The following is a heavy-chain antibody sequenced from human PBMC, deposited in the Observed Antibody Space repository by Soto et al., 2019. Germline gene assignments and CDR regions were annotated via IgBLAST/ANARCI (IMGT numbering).Heavy chain of an antibody. J-gene: IGHJ5*02. CDR2: IYYSGST. V-gene: IGHV4-31*03. CDR3: ARADSSDGYNQPPPGSPPHPNWFDP. CDR1: GGSISRGGYY. D-gene: IGHD3-22*01. Sequence: SETLSLTCTVSGGSISRGGYYWSWIRQHPGKGLEWIGYIYYSGSTYYNPSLKSRVTISVDTAKNPFSLQLSSVTAADTAVYYCARADSSDGYNQPPPGSPPHPNWFDPWGQGTLVIVS.